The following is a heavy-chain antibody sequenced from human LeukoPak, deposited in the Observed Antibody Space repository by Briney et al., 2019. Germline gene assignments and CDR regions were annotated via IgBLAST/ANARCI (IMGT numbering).Heavy chain of an antibody. V-gene: IGHV1-69*01. Sequence: SVKVSCKASGGTFSSHAISWVRQAPGQGLEWMGGIIPIFGTANYAQKFQGRVTITADESTSTAYMELSSLRSEDTAVYYCASELRYFDWTERAYYMDVWGKGTTVTVSS. D-gene: IGHD3-9*01. CDR3: ASELRYFDWTERAYYMDV. CDR2: IIPIFGTA. J-gene: IGHJ6*03. CDR1: GGTFSSHA.